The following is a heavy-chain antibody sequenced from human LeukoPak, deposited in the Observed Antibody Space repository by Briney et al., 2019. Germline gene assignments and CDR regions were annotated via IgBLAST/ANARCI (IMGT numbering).Heavy chain of an antibody. CDR2: IYPGDSDT. Sequence: GESLKISCKGSGYSFNSYWIGWVRQMPGKGLEWMGIIYPGDSDTRYSPSFQGQVTISADKSISTTYLQWSSLKASDTAMYYCAKNPGYCGRASCYGGGGGSNYFDYWGQGTLVTVSS. J-gene: IGHJ4*02. CDR3: AKNPGYCGRASCYGGGGGSNYFDY. CDR1: GYSFNSYW. D-gene: IGHD2-2*01. V-gene: IGHV5-51*01.